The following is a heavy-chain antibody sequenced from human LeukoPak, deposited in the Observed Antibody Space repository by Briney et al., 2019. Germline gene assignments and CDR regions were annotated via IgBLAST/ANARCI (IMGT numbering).Heavy chain of an antibody. V-gene: IGHV4-61*02. CDR1: GGSISSGSYY. CDR3: ARATSPYYDILTGYYIGDYFDY. J-gene: IGHJ4*02. Sequence: PSETLSLTCTVSGGSISSGSYYWNWIRQPAGKGLEWIGRIYTSGSTNYNPSLKSRVTISVDTSKNQFSLKLSSVTAADTAVYYCARATSPYYDILTGYYIGDYFDYWGQGTLVTVSS. D-gene: IGHD3-9*01. CDR2: IYTSGST.